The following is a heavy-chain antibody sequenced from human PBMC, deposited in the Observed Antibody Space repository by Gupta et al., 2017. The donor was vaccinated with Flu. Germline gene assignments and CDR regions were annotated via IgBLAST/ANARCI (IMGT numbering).Heavy chain of an antibody. D-gene: IGHD2-2*01. J-gene: IGHJ4*02. V-gene: IGHV4-34*01. CDR1: GGSFSGYY. CDR2: INHSGST. Sequence: QVQLQQWGAGLLKPSETLSLTCAVYGGSFSGYYWSWIRQPPGKGLEWIGEINHSGSTNYNPSLKSRVTISVDTSKNQFSLKLSSVTAADTAVYYCARGLNEDIVVVPAAPLFLFDYWGQGTLVTVSS. CDR3: ARGLNEDIVVVPAAPLFLFDY.